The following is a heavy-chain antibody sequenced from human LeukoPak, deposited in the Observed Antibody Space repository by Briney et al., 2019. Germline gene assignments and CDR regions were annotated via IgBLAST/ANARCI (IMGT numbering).Heavy chain of an antibody. V-gene: IGHV1-46*01. D-gene: IGHD6-13*01. CDR2: INPSGGST. CDR3: ARDPKVAAAGTRYFDL. J-gene: IGHJ2*01. Sequence: ASVKVSCKASGDTFTSYDMHWVRQPPGQGLEWMGIINPSGGSTSYAQKFQGRVTMTRDTSTSTVYMELSSLRSEDTAVYYCARDPKVAAAGTRYFDLWGRGTLVTVSS. CDR1: GDTFTSYD.